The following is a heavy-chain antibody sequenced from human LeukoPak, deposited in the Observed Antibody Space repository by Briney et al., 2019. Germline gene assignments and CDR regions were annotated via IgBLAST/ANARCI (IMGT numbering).Heavy chain of an antibody. J-gene: IGHJ1*01. CDR1: GFTFSSFG. D-gene: IGHD4-17*01. Sequence: GRSLRLSCAASGFTFSSFGMHWVRQAPGQGLKWVAVISFDGSNQYYADSVRGRFTIYRDNFKNTVYLQMNSLRAEETAVYYCAKSHPPTVTTEEGEYLQHWGQGTLVTVSS. CDR2: ISFDGSNQ. CDR3: AKSHPPTVTTEEGEYLQH. V-gene: IGHV3-30*18.